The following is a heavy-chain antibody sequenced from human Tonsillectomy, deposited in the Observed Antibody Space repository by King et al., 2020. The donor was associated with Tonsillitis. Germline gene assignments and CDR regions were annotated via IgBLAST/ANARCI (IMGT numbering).Heavy chain of an antibody. CDR1: GGSIRTGDFY. CDR2: IYYSGIT. Sequence: QLQESGPGLVKPSQTLSLICSVSGGSIRTGDFYWSWIRQPPGKGLEWNGYIYYSGITTDNPSLQGRVSMSVDASKNQFYLKLRSVTAADTAVYYCARGEGTTGGFDYWGQGTLVTVSS. D-gene: IGHD1-7*01. CDR3: ARGEGTTGGFDY. V-gene: IGHV4-30-4*01. J-gene: IGHJ4*02.